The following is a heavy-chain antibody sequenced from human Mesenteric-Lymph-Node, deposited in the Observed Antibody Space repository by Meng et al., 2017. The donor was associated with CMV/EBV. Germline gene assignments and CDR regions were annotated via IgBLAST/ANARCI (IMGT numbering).Heavy chain of an antibody. CDR3: ARGHPVYSGSYFSH. Sequence: SGASIRSGGYYWSWIRQHPGEGLEWIGYIYYRGSTYYNPSLKSRVSISVDTSENQFSLKLSSVTAADTAVYYCARGHPVYSGSYFSHWGQGTLVTVSS. CDR1: GASIRSGGYY. V-gene: IGHV4-31*02. D-gene: IGHD1-26*01. J-gene: IGHJ4*02. CDR2: IYYRGST.